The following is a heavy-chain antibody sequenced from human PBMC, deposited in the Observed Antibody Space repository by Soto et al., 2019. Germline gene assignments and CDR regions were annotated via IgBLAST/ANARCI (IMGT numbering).Heavy chain of an antibody. CDR1: GYTFTSYA. Sequence: ASVKVSCKASGYTFTSYAMHWVRQAPGQRLEWMGWINAGNGNTKYSQKFQGRVTITRDTSASTAYMELSSLRSEDTAVYYCAREPQGTYYDILTGYYNAFDYWGQGTLVTVSS. CDR2: INAGNGNT. V-gene: IGHV1-3*01. CDR3: AREPQGTYYDILTGYYNAFDY. D-gene: IGHD3-9*01. J-gene: IGHJ4*02.